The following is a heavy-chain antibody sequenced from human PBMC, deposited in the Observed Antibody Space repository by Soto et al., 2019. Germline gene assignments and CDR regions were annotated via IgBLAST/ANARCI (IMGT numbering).Heavy chain of an antibody. J-gene: IGHJ4*02. CDR2: MFYGVST. D-gene: IGHD3-3*02. CDR3: ARLPSRHLVDY. CDR1: GSSINSSGYY. V-gene: IGHV4-39*01. Sequence: PSETLSLTCTVSGSSINSSGYYWGWIRQPPGKGLEWIGSMFYGVSTYYNPSLKSRVTVFVDTSKNQFSLNLRSVTAADTAVYYCARLPSRHLVDYWGQGTMVTVYS.